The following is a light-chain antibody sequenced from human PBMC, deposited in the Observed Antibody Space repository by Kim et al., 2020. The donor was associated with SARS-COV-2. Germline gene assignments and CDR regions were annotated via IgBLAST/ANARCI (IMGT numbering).Light chain of an antibody. J-gene: IGLJ3*02. CDR3: GADHGSGSNFVWV. CDR1: SGDSNYK. Sequence: TCNLSSGDSNYKVDWYQQRPGKGPRFVMRVGTGGIVGSKGDGIPDRFSVLGSGLNRYLTIKNIQEEDESDYHCGADHGSGSNFVWVFGGGTQLTVL. CDR2: VGTGGIVG. V-gene: IGLV9-49*01.